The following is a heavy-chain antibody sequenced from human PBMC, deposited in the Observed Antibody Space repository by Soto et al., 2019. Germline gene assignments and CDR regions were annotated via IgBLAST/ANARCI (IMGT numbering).Heavy chain of an antibody. D-gene: IGHD3-3*01. Sequence: GGSLRLSCAAXXCTXSSYAXXXVXXXPGKGLEWFSAISGSGGSTYYADSVKGRFTISRDNSKNTLYLQMNSLRAEDTAVYYCARRYDFWSGYPDYWGQGTLVTVX. J-gene: IGHJ4*02. CDR2: ISGSGGST. CDR3: ARRYDFWSGYPDY. V-gene: IGHV3-23*01. CDR1: XCTXSSYA.